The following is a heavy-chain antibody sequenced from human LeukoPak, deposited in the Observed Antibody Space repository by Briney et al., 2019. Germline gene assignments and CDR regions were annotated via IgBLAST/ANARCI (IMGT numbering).Heavy chain of an antibody. D-gene: IGHD1-26*01. CDR1: GFPFRSYG. CDR3: AKGGKWDVTPFDY. Sequence: GRSLRLSCAASGFPFRSYGMHWVRQAPGKGLEWVARLVYDERNDYANSVKGRFTISRDNSKNTLYLQVNSLRAEDTAVYYCAKGGKWDVTPFDYWGQGTLVTVSS. CDR2: LVYDERN. J-gene: IGHJ4*02. V-gene: IGHV3-33*06.